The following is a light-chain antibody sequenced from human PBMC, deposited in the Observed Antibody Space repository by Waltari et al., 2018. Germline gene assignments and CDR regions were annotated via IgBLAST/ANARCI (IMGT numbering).Light chain of an antibody. CDR3: QQANSFPIT. Sequence: TGLASHEIRKWLAWYQQKPGKAPNLLIYAICSLQTGVPLRFSGSGSGTEFTLAISSRQPEDVATYYWQQANSFPITSGPGTKVDIK. J-gene: IGKJ3*01. CDR1: HEIRKW. V-gene: IGKV1-12*01. CDR2: AIC.